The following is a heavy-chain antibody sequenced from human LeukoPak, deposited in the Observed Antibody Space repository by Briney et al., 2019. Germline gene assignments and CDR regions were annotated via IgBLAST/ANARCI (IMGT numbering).Heavy chain of an antibody. Sequence: GRSLRLSCAASGFAFNTYAMHWVRQAPGQGLERVALIWHDGSHKFYSNSVRGQFTISRDNSKNTVSLQMNNLRPEDTAVYYCVREISGSGSYPDFWGQGTLVTVSS. V-gene: IGHV3-33*01. CDR3: VREISGSGSYPDF. CDR1: GFAFNTYA. CDR2: IWHDGSHK. J-gene: IGHJ4*02. D-gene: IGHD3-10*01.